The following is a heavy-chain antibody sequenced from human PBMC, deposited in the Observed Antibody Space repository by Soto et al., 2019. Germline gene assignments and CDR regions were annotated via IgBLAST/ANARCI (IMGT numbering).Heavy chain of an antibody. V-gene: IGHV1-46*01. D-gene: IGHD2-15*01. CDR2: VNPSGGNT. J-gene: IGHJ1*01. CDR1: GYLFTAYS. CDR3: AREENCSGGTCYSEYFHR. Sequence: ASVKVSCKASGYLFTAYSIHWVRLAPGQGLEWMGVVNPSGGNTKYAQNFQGRVTMTRDTSTTTIYMELSSLRSDDTAIYYCAREENCSGGTCYSEYFHRWGQGTLVTVSS.